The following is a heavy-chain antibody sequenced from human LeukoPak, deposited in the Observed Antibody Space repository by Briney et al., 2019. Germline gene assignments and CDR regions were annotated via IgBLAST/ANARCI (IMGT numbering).Heavy chain of an antibody. CDR3: ARAWTGDIVVVVAALRDWFDP. CDR2: ISYDGSNK. D-gene: IGHD2-15*01. CDR1: GFTFRSYG. Sequence: GRSLRLSCAASGFTFRSYGMHWVRQAPGKGPEWVAVISYDGSNKYYADSVKGRFTISRDNSKNTLYLQMNSLRAEDTAVYYCARAWTGDIVVVVAALRDWFDPWGQGTLVTVSS. J-gene: IGHJ5*02. V-gene: IGHV3-30*19.